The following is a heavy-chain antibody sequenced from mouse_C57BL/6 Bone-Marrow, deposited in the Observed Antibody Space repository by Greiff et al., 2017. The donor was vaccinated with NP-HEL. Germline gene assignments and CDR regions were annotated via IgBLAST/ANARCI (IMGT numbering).Heavy chain of an antibody. CDR2: IDPSDSYT. CDR3: AMLQLRLRGDYFDY. J-gene: IGHJ2*01. CDR1: GYTFTSYW. Sequence: VQLQQPGAELVMPGASVKLSCKASGYTFTSYWMHWVKQRPGQGLEWIGEIDPSDSYTNYNQKFKGKSTLTVDKSSSTAYMQLSSLTSEDSAVYYCAMLQLRLRGDYFDYWGQGTTLTVSS. V-gene: IGHV1-69*01. D-gene: IGHD3-2*02.